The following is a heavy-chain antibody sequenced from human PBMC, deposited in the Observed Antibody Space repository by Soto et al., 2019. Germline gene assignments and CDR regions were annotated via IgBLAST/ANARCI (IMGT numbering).Heavy chain of an antibody. CDR1: GYTFTSYD. CDR2: MNPNSGNT. Sequence: QVPLVQSGAEVKKPGASVKVSCKSSGYTFTSYDINWVRQATGQGLEWMGWMNPNSGNTGNAQKFQRRVSVTRKTYISTDYMELSSLRSEDTAVYYCASSPYRSGWPNDYWGQGTLVTVSS. V-gene: IGHV1-8*01. D-gene: IGHD6-19*01. J-gene: IGHJ4*02. CDR3: ASSPYRSGWPNDY.